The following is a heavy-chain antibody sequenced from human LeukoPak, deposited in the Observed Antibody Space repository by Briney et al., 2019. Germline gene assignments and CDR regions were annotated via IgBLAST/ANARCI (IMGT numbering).Heavy chain of an antibody. CDR2: IDPSRGST. J-gene: IGHJ6*03. CDR3: ARDFARRGIVAARLLPLTHYHDFHMDV. D-gene: IGHD6-6*01. CDR1: GYIFSMSW. Sequence: ASVKVSRKTSGYIFSMSWMHWVRQAPGQGLEWMGIIDPSRGSTNYAQKFQGRVTMTGDVSTDTVHMELSGLAPEDTGIYFCARDFARRGIVAARLLPLTHYHDFHMDVWGTGTSVTVSS. V-gene: IGHV1-46*01.